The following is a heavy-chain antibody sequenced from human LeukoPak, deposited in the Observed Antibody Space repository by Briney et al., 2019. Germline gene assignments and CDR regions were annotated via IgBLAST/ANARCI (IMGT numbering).Heavy chain of an antibody. J-gene: IGHJ4*02. CDR1: GFTVSSNY. V-gene: IGHV3-21*01. Sequence: GGSLRLSCAASGFTVSSNYMSWVRQAPGKGLEWVSSITSESHDIYYADSVRGRFTISRDNAKNSLSLQMNSLRAEDTAVYYCARGSGYDFFDYWGQGILVTVSS. D-gene: IGHD5-12*01. CDR3: ARGSGYDFFDY. CDR2: ITSESHDI.